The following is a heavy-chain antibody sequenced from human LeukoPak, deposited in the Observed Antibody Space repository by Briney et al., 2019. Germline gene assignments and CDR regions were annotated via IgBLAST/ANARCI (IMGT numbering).Heavy chain of an antibody. CDR2: INHSGST. V-gene: IGHV4-34*01. J-gene: IGHJ4*02. CDR1: GGSFSGYY. Sequence: SETLSLTCAVYGGSFSGYYWSWIRQPPGKGLEWIGEINHSGSTNYNPSLKSRVTISVDTSKNQFSLKLSSVTAADTAVYYCARIGRYCSGGSCYSGDFGYWGQGTLVTVSS. CDR3: ARIGRYCSGGSCYSGDFGY. D-gene: IGHD2-15*01.